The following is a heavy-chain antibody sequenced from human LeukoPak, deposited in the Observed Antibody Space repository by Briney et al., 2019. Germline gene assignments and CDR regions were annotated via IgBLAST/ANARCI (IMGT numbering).Heavy chain of an antibody. CDR1: GFIFSSYG. CDR2: ISYDGSNK. D-gene: IGHD2-2*02. CDR3: ARSQSYMAVDY. J-gene: IGHJ4*02. V-gene: IGHV3-30*03. Sequence: GGSLRLSCAASGFIFSSYGMHWVRQAPGKGLEWVAVISYDGSNKYYADSVKGRFTISRDNSKNTLYLQMNSLRAEDTAVYYCARSQSYMAVDYWGQGTLVTVSS.